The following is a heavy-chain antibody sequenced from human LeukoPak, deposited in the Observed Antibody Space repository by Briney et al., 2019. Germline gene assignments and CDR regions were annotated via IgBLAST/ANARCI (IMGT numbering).Heavy chain of an antibody. CDR1: GFTVSSNY. V-gene: IGHV3-66*01. J-gene: IGHJ4*02. Sequence: GGSLRLSCAASGFTVSSNYMSWVRQAPGKGLEWVSVIYSGGSTYYADSVKGRFTISRDNSKNTLYLQMNSLRAEDTAVYYCARVRVVRGVIIRGDFDYWGQGTLVTVSS. D-gene: IGHD3-10*01. CDR3: ARVRVVRGVIIRGDFDY. CDR2: IYSGGST.